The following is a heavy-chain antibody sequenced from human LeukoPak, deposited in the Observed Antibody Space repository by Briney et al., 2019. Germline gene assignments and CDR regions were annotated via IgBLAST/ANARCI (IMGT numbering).Heavy chain of an antibody. CDR3: ARVDYYDSSGYYYVLSLFDY. Sequence: ASVKVSCKASGYTFTGYYMHWVRQAPGQGLEWMGWINPNSGGTNYAQKFQGRVTMTRDTSISTAYMEPSRLRSDDTAVYYCARVDYYDSSGYYYVLSLFDYWGQGTLVTVSS. CDR1: GYTFTGYY. J-gene: IGHJ4*02. CDR2: INPNSGGT. V-gene: IGHV1-2*02. D-gene: IGHD3-22*01.